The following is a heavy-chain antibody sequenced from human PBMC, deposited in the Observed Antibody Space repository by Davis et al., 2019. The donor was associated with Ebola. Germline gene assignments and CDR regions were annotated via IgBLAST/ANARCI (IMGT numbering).Heavy chain of an antibody. CDR1: GGTFSSYA. J-gene: IGHJ5*02. Sequence: AASVKVSCKASGGTFSSYAMSWVRQAPGKGLEWVSAISGSGGSTYYADSVKGRFTISRDNSKNTLYLQMNSLRAEDTAVYYCAKDVLLWFGGWFDPWGQGTLVTVSS. D-gene: IGHD3-10*01. V-gene: IGHV3-23*01. CDR2: ISGSGGST. CDR3: AKDVLLWFGGWFDP.